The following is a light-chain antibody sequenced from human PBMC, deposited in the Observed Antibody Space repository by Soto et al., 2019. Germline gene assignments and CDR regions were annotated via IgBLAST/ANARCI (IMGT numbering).Light chain of an antibody. V-gene: IGKV3-11*01. J-gene: IGKJ5*01. CDR2: DAS. CDR3: QQHNSWPLT. Sequence: EIALTQSPATLSLSPGETATLSCRASQSVGSYLAWYQQRYVQPPILLIYDASNRATDVPVRFSGSGSGTDFTLTISSLEPEDVAVYYWQQHNSWPLTFGHGTRLEIK. CDR1: QSVGSY.